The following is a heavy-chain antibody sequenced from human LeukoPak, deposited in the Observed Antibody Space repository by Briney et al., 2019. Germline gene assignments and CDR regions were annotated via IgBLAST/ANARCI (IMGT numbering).Heavy chain of an antibody. CDR2: IRYDGNNK. V-gene: IGHV3-30*02. D-gene: IGHD5-12*01. CDR1: GFTFSSYG. Sequence: GGSLRLSCAASGFTFSSYGMHWVRQAPGKGLEWVAFIRYDGNNKYYADSVKGRFTISRDNSKNTLYLQMNSLRAEDTAVYYCARVARPVAGRSWATTRNFDYWGQGTLVTVSS. J-gene: IGHJ4*02. CDR3: ARVARPVAGRSWATTRNFDY.